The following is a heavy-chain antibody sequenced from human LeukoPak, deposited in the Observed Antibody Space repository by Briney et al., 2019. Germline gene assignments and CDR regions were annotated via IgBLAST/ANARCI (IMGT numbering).Heavy chain of an antibody. CDR2: ISGGDT. V-gene: IGHV3-23*01. CDR3: SKDGQSLNSMYDYFDC. Sequence: GGSLRLSCSASGFTFRNFAISWVRQAPGKGLEWVSSISGGDTHDAASVNVRFNISRDYSRSTVDLQMSSLTADDTAVYYCSKDGQSLNSMYDYFDCWGQGTLVTVSS. CDR1: GFTFRNFA. J-gene: IGHJ4*02. D-gene: IGHD2-8*01.